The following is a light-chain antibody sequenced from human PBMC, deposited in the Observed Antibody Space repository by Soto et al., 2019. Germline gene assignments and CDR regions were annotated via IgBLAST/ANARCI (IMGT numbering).Light chain of an antibody. CDR2: GVS. CDR1: QSIGSD. Sequence: VQMTQSPISLSASVGDRITITCLASQSIGSDLNWYQQKPGKAPKVLIHGVSSLQSGVPSRFSGSGSGTDLSLAIRGLQPEDFATYCCQQSYSTPRTFGQWTKLEIK. J-gene: IGKJ2*01. V-gene: IGKV1-39*01. CDR3: QQSYSTPRT.